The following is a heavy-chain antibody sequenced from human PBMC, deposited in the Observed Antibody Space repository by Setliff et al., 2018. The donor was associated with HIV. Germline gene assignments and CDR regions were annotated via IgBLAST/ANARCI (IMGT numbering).Heavy chain of an antibody. CDR3: AKEMGYDTSVYYHWYFDL. D-gene: IGHD3-22*01. CDR1: GFTFSTHE. Sequence: GGSLRLSCAASGFTFSTHEMNWVRQTPGKGLEWVSYISASGRTIYYVDSVKGRFTISRDNSKNTLHLQMNSLRAEEKALYYCAKEMGYDTSVYYHWYFDLWGRGALVTVSS. J-gene: IGHJ2*01. CDR2: ISASGRTI. V-gene: IGHV3-48*03.